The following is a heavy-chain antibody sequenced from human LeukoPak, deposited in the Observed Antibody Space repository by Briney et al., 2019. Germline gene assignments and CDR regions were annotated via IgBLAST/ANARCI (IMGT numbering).Heavy chain of an antibody. V-gene: IGHV1-2*02. CDR1: GYTFTGYY. J-gene: IGHJ6*03. CDR2: INPNSGGT. Sequence: APVKVSCKASGYTFTGYYMHWVRQAPGQGLEWMGWINPNSGGTNYAQKFQGRVTMTRDTSISTAYMELSRLRSDDTAVYYCAKAKDFWSGYYPLNYYMDVWGKGTTVTVSS. CDR3: AKAKDFWSGYYPLNYYMDV. D-gene: IGHD3-3*01.